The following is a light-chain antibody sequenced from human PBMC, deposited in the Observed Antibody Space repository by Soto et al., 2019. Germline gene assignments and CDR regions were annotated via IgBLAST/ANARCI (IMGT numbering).Light chain of an antibody. Sequence: QSVLTQPASVSGSPGQSITISCTGTGSDYVSWYQQHPGKAPRLIIYDVSDRPSGVSNRFSGSKSGNTASLTISGLQVEDEAHYYCCSYKASSVLFGGGTKLTVL. CDR1: GSDY. V-gene: IGLV2-14*03. CDR2: DVS. J-gene: IGLJ2*01. CDR3: CSYKASSVL.